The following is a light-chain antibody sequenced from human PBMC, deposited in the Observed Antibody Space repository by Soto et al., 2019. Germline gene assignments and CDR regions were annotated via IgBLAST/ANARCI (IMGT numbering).Light chain of an antibody. J-gene: IGKJ1*01. CDR3: QQYTTWLWT. Sequence: EVVMTQSPATLSVSPGERATLSCRASQSVNANLAWYQQKPGQAPRLLNHGASNRATGIPARFSGSGFGTEFILTISFLQSEDFAVYYCQQYTTWLWTFGQGTKVEI. CDR2: GAS. V-gene: IGKV3-15*01. CDR1: QSVNAN.